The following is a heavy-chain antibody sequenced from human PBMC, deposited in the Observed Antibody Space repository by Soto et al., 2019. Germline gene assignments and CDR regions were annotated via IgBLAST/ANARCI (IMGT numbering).Heavy chain of an antibody. CDR2: ISSTSSTM. V-gene: IGHV3-48*02. CDR3: ARKTGLDV. Sequence: EVQLVESGGGLVEPGGSLRLSCAASGFTFSSYSMNWVRQAPGKGLEWVSYISSTSSTMYYADSVKGRFTISRDNAKNSLYLQMTSLRDEDTALYYCARKTGLDVWGQGTTVTVSS. CDR1: GFTFSSYS. J-gene: IGHJ6*02.